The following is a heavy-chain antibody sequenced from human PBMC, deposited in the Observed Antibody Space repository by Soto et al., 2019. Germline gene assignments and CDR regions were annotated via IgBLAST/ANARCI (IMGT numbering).Heavy chain of an antibody. Sequence: GESLKISCKGSGYSFTSYWIGWVRQMPGKGLEWMGIIYPGDSDTRYSPSFQGQVTISADKSISTAYLQWSSLKASDTAMYYCARDDPIAVAGTWYFDYWGQGTLVTVSS. D-gene: IGHD6-19*01. V-gene: IGHV5-51*01. CDR3: ARDDPIAVAGTWYFDY. CDR1: GYSFTSYW. CDR2: IYPGDSDT. J-gene: IGHJ4*02.